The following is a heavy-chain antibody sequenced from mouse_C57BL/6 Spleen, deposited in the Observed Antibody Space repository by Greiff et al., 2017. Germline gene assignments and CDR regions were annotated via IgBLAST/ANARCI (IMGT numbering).Heavy chain of an antibody. V-gene: IGHV3-6*01. J-gene: IGHJ1*03. CDR2: ISYDGSN. CDR1: GYSITSGYY. CDR3: AREGDYYGDWYFDV. Sequence: EVQLQQSGPGLVKPSQSLSLTCSVTGYSITSGYYWNWIRQFPGNKLEWMGYISYDGSNNYNPSLKNRISITRDTSKNQFFLKLNSVTTEDTATYYCAREGDYYGDWYFDVWGTGTTVTVSS. D-gene: IGHD1-2*01.